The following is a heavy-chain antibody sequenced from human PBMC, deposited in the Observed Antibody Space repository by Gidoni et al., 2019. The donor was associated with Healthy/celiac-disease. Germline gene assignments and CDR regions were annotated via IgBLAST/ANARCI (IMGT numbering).Heavy chain of an antibody. J-gene: IGHJ4*02. CDR3: ATAGRSWYYFDY. CDR2: FDPEDGET. V-gene: IGHV1-24*01. CDR1: GYTPTELS. D-gene: IGHD6-13*01. Sequence: QVQLVQTVAEAKQPGASAKVSCKVSGYTPTELSMHWVRQAPGKGLEWMGGFDPEDGETIYAQKFQGRVTMTEDTSTDTAYMELSSLRSEDTAVYYCATAGRSWYYFDYWGQGTLVTVSS.